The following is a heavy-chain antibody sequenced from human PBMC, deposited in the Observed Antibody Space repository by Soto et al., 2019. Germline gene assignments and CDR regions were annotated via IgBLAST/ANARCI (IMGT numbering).Heavy chain of an antibody. Sequence: QVPLVQSGAEVRKPGASVTVSCRSSGDSFNDYYIHWVRQAPGQGFEWMGWINPNGGVTKYAQKFQGWVSMTRDTSIRTVYMQLSRLRSDDTAVYYWARESGGATATLDYYFYMDVWGTGTTVTVSS. CDR1: GDSFNDYY. CDR3: ARESGGATATLDYYFYMDV. CDR2: INPNGGVT. D-gene: IGHD5-12*01. J-gene: IGHJ6*03. V-gene: IGHV1-2*04.